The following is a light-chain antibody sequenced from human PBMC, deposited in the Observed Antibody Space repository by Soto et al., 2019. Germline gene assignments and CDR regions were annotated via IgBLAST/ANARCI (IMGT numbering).Light chain of an antibody. CDR2: DAS. CDR3: QQRSSWPIT. Sequence: EIVLTQSPATLSLSPGERATLSCRASQSVSNFLAWYQQIPGQAPSLLIYDASNRATGIPARFSGSGSGTDCTLTISSLEPEDFAIYYGQQRSSWPITFGPGTKGDIK. J-gene: IGKJ3*01. V-gene: IGKV3-11*01. CDR1: QSVSNF.